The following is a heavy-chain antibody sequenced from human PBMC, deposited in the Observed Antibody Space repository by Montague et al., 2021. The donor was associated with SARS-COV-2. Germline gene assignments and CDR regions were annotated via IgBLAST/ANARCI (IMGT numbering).Heavy chain of an antibody. CDR3: ARVVTIFGVGDTFDY. V-gene: IGHV4-39*07. D-gene: IGHD3-3*01. CDR2: IYYSGST. CDR1: GGSISSSSYY. Sequence: SETLSLTCTVSGGSISSSSYYWDWIRQPPGKGLEWIGSIYYSGSTYYNPSLKSRVTISVDTSKNQFSLKLSSVTAADTAVYYCARVVTIFGVGDTFDYWGQGTLVTVSS. J-gene: IGHJ4*02.